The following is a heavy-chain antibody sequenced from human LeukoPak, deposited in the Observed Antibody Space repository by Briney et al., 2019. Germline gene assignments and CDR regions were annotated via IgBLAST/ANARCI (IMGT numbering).Heavy chain of an antibody. D-gene: IGHD3-22*01. CDR1: GFTFSSYA. CDR3: EKARRITMIVVVIKGGLDY. Sequence: PGGSLRLSCAASGFTFSSYAMSWVRQAPGKGLEWVSAISGSGGSTYYADSVKGRFTISRDNSKNTLYLQMNSLRAEDTAVYYCEKARRITMIVVVIKGGLDYWGQGTLVTVSS. V-gene: IGHV3-23*01. CDR2: ISGSGGST. J-gene: IGHJ4*02.